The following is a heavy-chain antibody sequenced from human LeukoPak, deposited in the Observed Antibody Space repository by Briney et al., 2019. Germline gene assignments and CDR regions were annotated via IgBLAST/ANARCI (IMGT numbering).Heavy chain of an antibody. D-gene: IGHD2-2*01. CDR3: ARGSRYCSSTSCDVWFDP. CDR1: GGSFSGYY. V-gene: IGHV4-34*01. Sequence: SETLTLTCAVYGGSFSGYYWSWIRQPPGKGLEWIGEINHSGSTNYNPSLKSRVTISVDTSKNQFSLKLSSVTAADTAVYYCARGSRYCSSTSCDVWFDPWGQGTLVTVSS. CDR2: INHSGST. J-gene: IGHJ5*02.